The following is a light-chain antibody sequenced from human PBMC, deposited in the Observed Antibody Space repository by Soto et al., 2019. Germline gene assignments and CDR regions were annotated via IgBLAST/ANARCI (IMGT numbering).Light chain of an antibody. Sequence: EIVMTQFPGNLSLSPGDRATLSCRTSQSVSSNYLAWYQQKPGQAPRLLIYLASSRAPGIPDRFSGSGSGTDFTLTISRLEPEDFAVYYCQQYASSRTFGQGTKVDIK. CDR1: QSVSSNY. V-gene: IGKV3-20*01. CDR2: LAS. J-gene: IGKJ1*01. CDR3: QQYASSRT.